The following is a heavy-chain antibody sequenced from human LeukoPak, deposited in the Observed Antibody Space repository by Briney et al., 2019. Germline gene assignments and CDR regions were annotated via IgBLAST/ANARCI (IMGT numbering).Heavy chain of an antibody. D-gene: IGHD3-9*01. CDR3: TYYDILTGPFDY. CDR2: IYYSGST. CDR1: GGSFRNYY. J-gene: IGHJ4*02. Sequence: PSETLSLTCAVYGGSFRNYYWGWVRQPPGKGLEWIGSIYYSGSTFYNPSLKSRVTISVDTSKKQFSLKLISVTAADTAVYYCTYYDILTGPFDYWGQGTLVTVSS. V-gene: IGHV4-39*01.